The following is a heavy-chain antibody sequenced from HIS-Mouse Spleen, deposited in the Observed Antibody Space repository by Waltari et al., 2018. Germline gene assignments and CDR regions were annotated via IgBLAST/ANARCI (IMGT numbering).Heavy chain of an antibody. Sequence: VQLVGAGGGLVQAGGSLRLSRAGLWFPFSSYSMNRVPQAPGKGLEWVSYISSSSSTIYYADSVKGRFTISRDNAKNSLYLQMNSLRAEDTAVYYCARDLYYYYYYGMDVWGQGTTVTVSS. CDR3: ARDLYYYYYYGMDV. V-gene: IGHV3-48*01. CDR2: ISSSSSTI. J-gene: IGHJ6*02. D-gene: IGHD2-8*01. CDR1: FPFSSYS.